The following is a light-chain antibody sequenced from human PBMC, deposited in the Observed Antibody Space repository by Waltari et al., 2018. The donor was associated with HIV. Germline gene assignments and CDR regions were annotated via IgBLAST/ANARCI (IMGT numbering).Light chain of an antibody. V-gene: IGLV2-23*02. CDR3: CSYAGDNHYV. CDR2: EVF. Sequence: QSALTQPASVSVSPGQSITIPCNGTSSDVGTYNLVSWYQQFPGKAPQRIVSEVFRRPSGISSRFSGTKSGNTASLTISKLRAEDEADYYCCSYAGDNHYVFGSGTQLTVL. J-gene: IGLJ1*01. CDR1: SSDVGTYNL.